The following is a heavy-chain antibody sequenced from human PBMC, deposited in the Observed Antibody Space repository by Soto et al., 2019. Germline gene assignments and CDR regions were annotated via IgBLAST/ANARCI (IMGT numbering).Heavy chain of an antibody. CDR1: GFTFDDYA. CDR3: AKSFSSYYYYGMDV. J-gene: IGHJ6*02. V-gene: IGHV3-9*01. Sequence: EVQLVESGGGLVQPGRSLRLSCAASGFTFDDYAMHWVRQAPGKGLEWVSGISWNSGSIGYADSVKGRFTISRDNAKNSLYLQMNSLRAEDTAVYYCAKSFSSYYYYGMDVWGQGTTVTVSS. CDR2: ISWNSGSI.